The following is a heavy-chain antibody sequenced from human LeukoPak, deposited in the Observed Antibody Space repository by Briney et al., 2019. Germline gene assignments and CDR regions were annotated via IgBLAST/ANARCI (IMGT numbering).Heavy chain of an antibody. CDR3: AKGSANSSGWRTPDY. J-gene: IGHJ4*02. D-gene: IGHD6-19*01. V-gene: IGHV3-9*01. Sequence: GGSLRLSCAASGFTFDDYAMHWVRQAPGKGLEWVSGISWNSGSIGYADSVKGRFTISRDNSKNTLYLQMNSLRAEDTAVYYCAKGSANSSGWRTPDYWGQGTLVTVSS. CDR2: ISWNSGSI. CDR1: GFTFDDYA.